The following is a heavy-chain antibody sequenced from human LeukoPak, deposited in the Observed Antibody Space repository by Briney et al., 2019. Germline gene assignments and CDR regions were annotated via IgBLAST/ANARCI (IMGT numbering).Heavy chain of an antibody. V-gene: IGHV3-7*01. CDR2: IKQDGAEK. CDR3: ARVGAWDLQRVFEY. J-gene: IGHJ4*02. Sequence: GGSLRLSCAASGFRFGDYWMTWARHIPGKGLEWVANIKQDGAEKHYAEPVEGRFIISRDNAKNSLYLEMDILKVEDTAVYYCARVGAWDLQRVFEYWGQGTLVTVSS. CDR1: GFRFGDYW. D-gene: IGHD1-26*01.